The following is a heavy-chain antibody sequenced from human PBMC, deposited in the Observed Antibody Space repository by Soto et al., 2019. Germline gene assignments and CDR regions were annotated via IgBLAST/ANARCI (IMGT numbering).Heavy chain of an antibody. Sequence: SSETLSLTCTVSGDSISSYFWSWIRQPPVKVLEWIGYVYSTEITNYNPSLKSRVAMSIDTSKNQFSLKVRSVTAADTAVYYCARGSEAWFDPWGQGTLVTVSS. CDR3: ARGSEAWFDP. CDR2: VYSTEIT. CDR1: GDSISSYF. V-gene: IGHV4-59*01. J-gene: IGHJ5*02.